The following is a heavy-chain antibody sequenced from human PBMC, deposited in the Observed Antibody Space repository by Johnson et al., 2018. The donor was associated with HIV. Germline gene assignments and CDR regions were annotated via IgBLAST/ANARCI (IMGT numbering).Heavy chain of an antibody. CDR2: ISYDGSNK. D-gene: IGHD6-6*01. Sequence: QVQLVESGGGVVQPGRSLRLSCAASGFTFSSYAMHWVRQAPGKGLEWVAVISYDGSNKYYADSVTGRFTISRDNSKNTLNLQMNSLRAEDTAVYYCAFVGPYSSSYDAFDIWGQGTMVTVSS. J-gene: IGHJ3*02. CDR3: AFVGPYSSSYDAFDI. CDR1: GFTFSSYA. V-gene: IGHV3-30*14.